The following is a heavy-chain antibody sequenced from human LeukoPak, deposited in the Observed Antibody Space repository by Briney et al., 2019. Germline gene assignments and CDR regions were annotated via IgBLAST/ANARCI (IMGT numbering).Heavy chain of an antibody. CDR3: ARAENDELRFLEWLPGNWFDP. CDR1: GYTFTGYY. Sequence: ASVKVSCKASGYTFTGYYMHWVRRAPGQGLEWMGWINPNSGGTNYAQKFQGRVTMTRDTSISTAYMELSRLRSDDTAVYYCARAENDELRFLEWLPGNWFDPWGQGTLVTVSS. J-gene: IGHJ5*02. D-gene: IGHD3-3*01. V-gene: IGHV1-2*02. CDR2: INPNSGGT.